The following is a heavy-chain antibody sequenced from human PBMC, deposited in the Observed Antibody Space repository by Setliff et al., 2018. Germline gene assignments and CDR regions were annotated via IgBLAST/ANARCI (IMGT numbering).Heavy chain of an antibody. CDR3: ARLGRERSTFAWLDA. CDR1: GYNFANHW. D-gene: IGHD1-1*01. V-gene: IGHV5-10-1*01. CDR2: IDPGDSHA. J-gene: IGHJ5*02. Sequence: GESLKISCQASGYNFANHWIAWVRLMPGKGLEYMGRIDPGDSHADYSPSFEGLVTISADKSRTTVYLQWTSLQASDTALYLCARLGRERSTFAWLDAWGQGTQVTVS.